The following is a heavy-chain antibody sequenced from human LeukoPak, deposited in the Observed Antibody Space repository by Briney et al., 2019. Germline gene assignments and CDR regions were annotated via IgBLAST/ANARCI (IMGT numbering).Heavy chain of an antibody. J-gene: IGHJ6*03. CDR2: ISAYNGNT. CDR3: ARVVGSSSWYPYYYYYMDV. CDR1: GGTFSSYA. Sequence: ASVKVSCKASGGTFSSYAISWVRQAPGQGIEWLGWISAYNGNTNYAQKLQGRVTMTTHTSTSTAYMELRSLRSDDTAVYYCARVVGSSSWYPYYYYYMDVWGKGTTVTVSS. D-gene: IGHD6-13*01. V-gene: IGHV1-18*04.